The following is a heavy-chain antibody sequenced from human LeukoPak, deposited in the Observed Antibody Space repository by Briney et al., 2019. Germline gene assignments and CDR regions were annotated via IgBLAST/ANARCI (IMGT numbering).Heavy chain of an antibody. Sequence: SETLSLTCTVSGDSLTNYYWSWIRLPPGKGLEWVASIFDNGSTNDNRSLKSRVTISLDTSNNQFSLKVNSVTAADTAVYYCARGGYGSAFDFWGQGTLVTVPS. CDR3: ARGGYGSAFDF. V-gene: IGHV4-59*01. J-gene: IGHJ4*02. CDR2: IFDNGST. D-gene: IGHD3-10*01. CDR1: GDSLTNYY.